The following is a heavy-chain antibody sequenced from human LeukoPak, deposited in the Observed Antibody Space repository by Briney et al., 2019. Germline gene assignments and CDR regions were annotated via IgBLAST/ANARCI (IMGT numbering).Heavy chain of an antibody. Sequence: PGGSLRLSCAASGFTFSSYRMNWVRQAPGKGLEWVSSISSSSSYIYYADSVKGRFTISRDNAKNSLYLQMNSLRAEDTAVYYCARGDLSTPGTPDYWGQGTLVTVSS. D-gene: IGHD6-13*01. CDR2: ISSSSSYI. J-gene: IGHJ4*02. CDR1: GFTFSSYR. V-gene: IGHV3-21*01. CDR3: ARGDLSTPGTPDY.